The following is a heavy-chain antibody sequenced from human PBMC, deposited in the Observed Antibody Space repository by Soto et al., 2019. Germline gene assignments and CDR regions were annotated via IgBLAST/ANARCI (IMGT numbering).Heavy chain of an antibody. V-gene: IGHV1-69*02. CDR1: GGTFSSYS. CDR3: ARGNVCWSSLDYYYGMDA. J-gene: IGHJ6*01. D-gene: IGHD1-1*01. CDR2: IIPFLDIT. Sequence: QVQLVQSGAEVKKPGSSVKVSCEASGGTFSSYSINWVRQAPGQGLEWMGRIIPFLDITTYAQKLQDRVTITPDKSTRRGYLELSSLRFEDTSVYYCARGNVCWSSLDYYYGMDAWGQVTTVIVSS.